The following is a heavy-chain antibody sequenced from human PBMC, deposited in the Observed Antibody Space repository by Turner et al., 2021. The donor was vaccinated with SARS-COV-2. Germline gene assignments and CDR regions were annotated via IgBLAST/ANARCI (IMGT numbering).Heavy chain of an antibody. J-gene: IGHJ4*02. CDR3: ARDSRGGRWLQPFWY. V-gene: IGHV1-69*01. D-gene: IGHD3-16*01. CDR1: GGTFSSYA. CDR2: IIAIFGTA. Sequence: QVQLVQSGAEVKKPGSSVKVSCKTSGGTFSSYAISWVRQAPGQGLEWMGGIIAIFGTANYAQKFQGRVTITADESTSTAYMELSSLRSEDTDVYYCARDSRGGRWLQPFWYWGQGTLVTVSS.